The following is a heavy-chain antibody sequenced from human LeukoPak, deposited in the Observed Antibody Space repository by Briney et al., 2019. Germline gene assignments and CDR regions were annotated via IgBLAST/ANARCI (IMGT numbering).Heavy chain of an antibody. V-gene: IGHV1-69*04. D-gene: IGHD7-27*01. CDR1: GGTFSSYA. Sequence: GASVKVSRKASGGTFSSYAISWVRQAPGQGLEWMGRIIPILGIANYAQKFQGRVTITADKSTSTAYMELSSLRSEDTAVYYCARRTGDPYNWFDPWGQGTLVTVSS. CDR2: IIPILGIA. J-gene: IGHJ5*02. CDR3: ARRTGDPYNWFDP.